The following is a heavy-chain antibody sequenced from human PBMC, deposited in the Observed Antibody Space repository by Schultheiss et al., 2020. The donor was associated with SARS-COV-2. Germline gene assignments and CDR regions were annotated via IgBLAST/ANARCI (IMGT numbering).Heavy chain of an antibody. Sequence: GGSLRLSCAASGFTFSSYAMSWVRQAPGKGLEWVSVIYSGGSTYYADSVKGRFTISRDNAKNTLYLQMNSLRAEDTAVYYCARDRDSSGWYVDYWGQGTLVTVSS. D-gene: IGHD6-19*01. CDR3: ARDRDSSGWYVDY. CDR1: GFTFSSYA. J-gene: IGHJ4*02. CDR2: IYSGGST. V-gene: IGHV3-66*01.